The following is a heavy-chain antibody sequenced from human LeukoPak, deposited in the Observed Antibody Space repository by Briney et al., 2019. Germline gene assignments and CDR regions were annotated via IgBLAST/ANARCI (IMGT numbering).Heavy chain of an antibody. CDR3: AKGDSSSWPYAFDI. CDR2: ISGSGGST. CDR1: GFTFSSYG. V-gene: IGHV3-23*01. J-gene: IGHJ3*02. Sequence: GGTLRLSCAASGFTFSSYGMSWVRQAPGKGLEWVSAISGSGGSTYYADPVKGRFTISRDNSKNTLYLQMNSLRAEDTAVYYCAKGDSSSWPYAFDIWGQGTMVTVSS. D-gene: IGHD6-13*01.